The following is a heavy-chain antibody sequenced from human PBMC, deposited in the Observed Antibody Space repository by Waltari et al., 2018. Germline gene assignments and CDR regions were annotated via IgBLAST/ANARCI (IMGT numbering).Heavy chain of an antibody. CDR1: GYTFTGYY. CDR3: TRWTFAMGFDP. Sequence: QVQVVQSGAEVKKPGASVKVPCKTSGYTFTGYYIHWLRQAPGQGLAWMGWINPDTGGTNYGQKFQGRVSMTRDTSISTAYMELSSLKSDDTAIYYCTRWTFAMGFDPWGQGTLVTVSS. V-gene: IGHV1-2*02. J-gene: IGHJ5*02. CDR2: INPDTGGT.